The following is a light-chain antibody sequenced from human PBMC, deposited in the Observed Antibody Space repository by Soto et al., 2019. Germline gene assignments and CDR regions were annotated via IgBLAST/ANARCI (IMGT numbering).Light chain of an antibody. J-gene: IGKJ1*01. V-gene: IGKV1-5*01. CDR3: QQYNSYSVT. CDR1: QSISSR. Sequence: QSPSAVGASVGSRVTITCRASQSISSRLAWDQQKGGKAPKFLVYDASNLESGVPSRFSGSGSGTEFTLTISTLQPDHFATYYCQQYNSYSVTFGQGTKVDSK. CDR2: DAS.